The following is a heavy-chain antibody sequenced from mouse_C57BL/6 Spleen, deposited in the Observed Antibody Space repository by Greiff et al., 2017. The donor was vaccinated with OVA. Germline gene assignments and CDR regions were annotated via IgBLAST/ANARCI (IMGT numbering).Heavy chain of an antibody. D-gene: IGHD1-1*01. CDR2: IRSKSNNYAT. CDR3: VSLGSSLFAY. V-gene: IGHV10-1*01. J-gene: IGHJ3*01. Sequence: EVKLVESGGGLVQPKGSLKLSCAASGFSFNTYAMNWVRQAPGKGLEWVARIRSKSNNYATYYADSVKDRFTISRDDSESMLYLQMNNLKTEDTAMYYCVSLGSSLFAYWGQGTLVTVSA. CDR1: GFSFNTYA.